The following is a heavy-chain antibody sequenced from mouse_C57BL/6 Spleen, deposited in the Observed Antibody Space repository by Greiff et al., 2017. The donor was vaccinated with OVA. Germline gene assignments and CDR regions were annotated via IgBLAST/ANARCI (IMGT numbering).Heavy chain of an antibody. J-gene: IGHJ2*01. V-gene: IGHV5-9-1*02. Sequence: DVMLVESGEGLVKPGGSLKLSCAASGFTFSSYAMSWVRQTPEKRLEWVAYISSGGDYIYYADTMKGRFTISRDNARNTLYLQMSSLKSEDTAMDYCTRDGYGSSYDFDYWGQGTTLTVSS. CDR1: GFTFSSYA. CDR3: TRDGYGSSYDFDY. CDR2: ISSGGDYI. D-gene: IGHD1-1*01.